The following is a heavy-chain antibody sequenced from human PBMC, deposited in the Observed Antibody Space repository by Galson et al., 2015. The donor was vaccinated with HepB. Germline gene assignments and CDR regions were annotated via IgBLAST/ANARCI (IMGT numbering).Heavy chain of an antibody. D-gene: IGHD3-22*01. CDR2: ISYDGSNE. V-gene: IGHV3-30*04. CDR3: ARDSYYDRSGHIGAFDK. Sequence: SLRLSCAASGFTFNNYALHWVRQAPGKGLEWVAVISYDGSNEYYAESVKGRFTVSRDISKNTLFLQMNSLRTEDTAVYYCARDSYYDRSGHIGAFDKWGQGTMASVSS. CDR1: GFTFNNYA. J-gene: IGHJ3*02.